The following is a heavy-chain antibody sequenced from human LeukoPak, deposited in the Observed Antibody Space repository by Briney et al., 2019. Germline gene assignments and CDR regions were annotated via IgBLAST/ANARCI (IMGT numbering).Heavy chain of an antibody. V-gene: IGHV3-33*01. D-gene: IGHD5-24*01. CDR1: GFTFSSYG. CDR3: AREYVATILYGMGV. J-gene: IGHJ6*02. CDR2: IWYDGSNK. Sequence: GRSLRLSCAASGFTFSSYGMHWVRQAPGKGLEWVAVIWYDGSNKYYADSVKGRFTISRDNSKNTLYLQMNSLRAEDTAVYYCAREYVATILYGMGVWGQGTTVTVSS.